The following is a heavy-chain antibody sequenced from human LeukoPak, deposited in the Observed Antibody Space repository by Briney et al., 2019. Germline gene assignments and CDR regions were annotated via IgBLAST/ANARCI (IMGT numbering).Heavy chain of an antibody. V-gene: IGHV4-39*01. CDR1: GGSISSSSYY. D-gene: IGHD3-22*01. CDR3: ARQQYYYDSSGYRAPGRWYFDP. J-gene: IGHJ2*01. CDR2: IYYSGST. Sequence: SETLSLTYTVSGGSISSSSYYWGWIRQPPGKGLEWIGSIYYSGSTYYNPSLYSRVTISVDTSKNQFSLKLSSVTAADTAVYYCARQQYYYDSSGYRAPGRWYFDPWGRGTLVTVSS.